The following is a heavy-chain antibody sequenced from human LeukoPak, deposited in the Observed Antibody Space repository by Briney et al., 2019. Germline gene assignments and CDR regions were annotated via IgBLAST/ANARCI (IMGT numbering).Heavy chain of an antibody. V-gene: IGHV3-48*01. CDR1: GFTFSSYS. D-gene: IGHD7-27*01. Sequence: GGSLRLSCAASGFTFSSYSMMWVRQAPGQGLEWVSYISSSSTTIHYADSVKGRFTISRDNAKNSVYLQMNSLRAEDTAVYYCARDLSWGLGRPPDYWGQGTLVTVSS. CDR3: ARDLSWGLGRPPDY. CDR2: ISSSSTTI. J-gene: IGHJ4*02.